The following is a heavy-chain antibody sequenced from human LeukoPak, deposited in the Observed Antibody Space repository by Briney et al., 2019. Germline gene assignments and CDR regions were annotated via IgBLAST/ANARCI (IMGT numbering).Heavy chain of an antibody. CDR2: IYLDDSDT. V-gene: IGHV5-51*01. Sequence: GESLKISCRGSGYNFANYWIGWVRQMPGKGLEWMGIIYLDDSDTTYNPSFQGQVTISADKSLSTAYLQWSSLKASDTAMYYCARHSINYNNYRDFYYYMDVWGKGTTVTVSS. CDR3: ARHSINYNNYRDFYYYMDV. CDR1: GYNFANYW. D-gene: IGHD4-11*01. J-gene: IGHJ6*03.